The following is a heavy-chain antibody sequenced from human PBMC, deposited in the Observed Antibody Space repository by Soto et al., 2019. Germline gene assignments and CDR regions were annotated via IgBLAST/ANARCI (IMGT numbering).Heavy chain of an antibody. CDR2: ISYDGSNK. CDR1: GFTFSSYA. V-gene: IGHV3-30-3*01. J-gene: IGHJ6*02. Sequence: QVQLVESGGGVVQPGRSLRLSCAASGFTFSSYAMHWVRQAPGKGLEWVAVISYDGSNKYYADSVKGRFTISRDNSKNTLYLQMNSLRAEDTAVYYCARDVGYDFWSGYRSGMDVWGQGTTVTVSS. CDR3: ARDVGYDFWSGYRSGMDV. D-gene: IGHD3-3*01.